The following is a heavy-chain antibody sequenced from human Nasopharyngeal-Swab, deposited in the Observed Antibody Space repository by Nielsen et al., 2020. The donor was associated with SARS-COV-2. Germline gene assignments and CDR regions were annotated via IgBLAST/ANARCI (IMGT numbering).Heavy chain of an antibody. V-gene: IGHV4-34*01. D-gene: IGHD5-18*01. CDR1: GWSFSGYY. CDR2: INHSGST. Sequence: SETLSLTCAVSGWSFSGYYWSWIRQPPGKGLEWIGEINHSGSTNYNPSLKSRVTISVDTSKNQFSLKLSSVTAADTAVYYCAREDKAMGEIFDYWGQGTLVTVSS. CDR3: AREDKAMGEIFDY. J-gene: IGHJ4*02.